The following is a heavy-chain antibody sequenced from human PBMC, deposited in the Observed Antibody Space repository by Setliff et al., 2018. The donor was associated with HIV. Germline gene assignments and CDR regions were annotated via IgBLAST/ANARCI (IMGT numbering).Heavy chain of an antibody. Sequence: ASVKVSCAASGVTLSDAAIHWVRQASGKGLEWVGRIRGDYGASRSGRFTISRDDSKNTAYLQITNLQIEDTAVYYCARPRYCISTNCYEAFDYWGQGTLVTVSS. J-gene: IGHJ4*02. CDR1: GVTLSDAA. CDR3: ARPRYCISTNCYEAFDY. V-gene: IGHV3-73*01. CDR2: IRGD. D-gene: IGHD2-2*01.